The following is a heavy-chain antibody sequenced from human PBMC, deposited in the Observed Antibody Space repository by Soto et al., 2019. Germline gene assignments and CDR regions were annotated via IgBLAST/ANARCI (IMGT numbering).Heavy chain of an antibody. D-gene: IGHD3-10*01. V-gene: IGHV5-51*01. Sequence: PGESLKISCKGSGYSFNSYWIGWVRQMPGRGLECMGIIYPGDSDTRYSPSFQGQVTISADKSISTAYLQWSSLKASDTAMYYCEAANDSGSYPGNPPKYYYAMDVWGQGTTVTVSS. CDR1: GYSFNSYW. CDR3: EAANDSGSYPGNPPKYYYAMDV. J-gene: IGHJ6*02. CDR2: IYPGDSDT.